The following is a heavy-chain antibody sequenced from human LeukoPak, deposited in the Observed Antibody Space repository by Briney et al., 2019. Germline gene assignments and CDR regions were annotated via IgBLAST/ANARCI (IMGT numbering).Heavy chain of an antibody. CDR2: IYYSGST. CDR3: ARDHRMFRGVDY. Sequence: SETLSLTCTVSGGSISSGGYCWSWIRQHPGKGLEWIGYIYYSGSTYYNPSLKSRVTISVDTSKNQFSLKLSSVTAADTAVYYCARDHRMFRGVDYWGQGTLVTVSS. V-gene: IGHV4-31*03. J-gene: IGHJ4*02. D-gene: IGHD3-10*01. CDR1: GGSISSGGYC.